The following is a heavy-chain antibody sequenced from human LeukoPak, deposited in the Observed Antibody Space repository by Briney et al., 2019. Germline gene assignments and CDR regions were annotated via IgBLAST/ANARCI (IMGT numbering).Heavy chain of an antibody. CDR1: GGSISSGDYY. CDR2: IYYSGST. D-gene: IGHD3-22*01. Sequence: SQTLSLTCTVSGGSISSGDYYWSWLRQPPGKGLEWIGYIYYSGSTYYNPSLKSRVTISVDTSKNQFSLKLSSVTAADTAVYYCAAYYYDSSGYNWFDPWGQGTLVTVSS. CDR3: AAYYYDSSGYNWFDP. J-gene: IGHJ5*02. V-gene: IGHV4-30-4*01.